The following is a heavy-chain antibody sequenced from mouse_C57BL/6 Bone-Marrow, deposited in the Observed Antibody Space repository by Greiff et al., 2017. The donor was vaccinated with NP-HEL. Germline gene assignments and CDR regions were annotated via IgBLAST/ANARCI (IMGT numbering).Heavy chain of an antibody. CDR2: IDPETGGT. J-gene: IGHJ4*01. D-gene: IGHD2-4*01. Sequence: QVQLQQSGAELVRPGASVTLSCKASGYTFTDYEMHWVKQTPVHGLEWIGAIDPETGGTAYNQKFKGKAILTADKSSSTAYMELRSLTSEDSAVYYCTRTMITTFYAMDDWGQGTSVTVSS. CDR3: TRTMITTFYAMDD. CDR1: GYTFTDYE. V-gene: IGHV1-15*01.